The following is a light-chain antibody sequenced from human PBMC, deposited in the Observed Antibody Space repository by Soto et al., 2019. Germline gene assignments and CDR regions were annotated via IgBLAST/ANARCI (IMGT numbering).Light chain of an antibody. J-gene: IGKJ5*01. CDR3: QQRRNWPIT. CDR1: QSVSSY. CDR2: DAS. V-gene: IGKV3-11*01. Sequence: EIRLTHSPATLSLPPGGRATHYCRASQSVSSYLAWYQQKPGQAPRLLIYDASNRATGIPARFSGSGSGTDFTLTICRLEPEDFAVYYWQQRRNWPITFEQGTRLEIK.